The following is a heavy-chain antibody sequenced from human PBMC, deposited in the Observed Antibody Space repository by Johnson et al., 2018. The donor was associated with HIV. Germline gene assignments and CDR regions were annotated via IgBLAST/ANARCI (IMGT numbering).Heavy chain of an antibody. CDR3: AKDRGLERRERAFDI. CDR2: ISWNSGSI. D-gene: IGHD1-1*01. Sequence: VQLVESGGGVVQPGRSLRLSCAASGFTFDDYAMHWVRQAPGKGLEWVSGISWNSGSIGYADSVKGRFTISRDNAKNSLYLQMNSLRAEDTALYYCAKDRGLERRERAFDIWGQGTMVTVSS. V-gene: IGHV3-9*01. CDR1: GFTFDDYA. J-gene: IGHJ3*02.